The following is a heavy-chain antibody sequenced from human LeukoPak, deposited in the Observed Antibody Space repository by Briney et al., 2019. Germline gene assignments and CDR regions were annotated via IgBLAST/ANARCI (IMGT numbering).Heavy chain of an antibody. V-gene: IGHV3-49*03. CDR1: GFTFGDYA. CDR3: SRASFGVVVNMYYFDY. D-gene: IGHD3-3*01. CDR2: IKSKVYGETI. Sequence: PGGSLRLSCAASGFTFGDYAMGWFRQAPGKGLEWLSFIKSKVYGETIEYAASVKGRFTISRDDSKSIAYLHMNSLETEDTAIYFRSRASFGVVVNMYYFDYWGLGTLVTVSS. J-gene: IGHJ4*02.